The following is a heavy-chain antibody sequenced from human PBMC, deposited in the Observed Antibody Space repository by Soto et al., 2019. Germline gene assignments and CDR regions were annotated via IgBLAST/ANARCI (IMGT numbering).Heavy chain of an antibody. CDR2: IKQDGSKK. V-gene: IGHV3-7*05. CDR1: GFTLSMYW. D-gene: IGHD6-13*01. Sequence: DVQLEESGGGLVQPGGSLRLSCAASGFTLSMYWMTWVRQAPGRGLEWVANIKQDGSKKSYLDSVRGRFTISRDNVRNSLYLQMDSLRAEDTALYFCARDVSPGSSSLYLDAFDIWGQGTMVIVSS. CDR3: ARDVSPGSSSLYLDAFDI. J-gene: IGHJ3*02.